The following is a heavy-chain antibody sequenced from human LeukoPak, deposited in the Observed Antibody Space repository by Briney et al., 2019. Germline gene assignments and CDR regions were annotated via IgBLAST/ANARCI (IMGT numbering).Heavy chain of an antibody. CDR3: VRGASSSGWYGFDY. CDR2: MNPNSGNT. V-gene: IGHV1-8*01. CDR1: GYTFTSYD. J-gene: IGHJ4*02. D-gene: IGHD6-19*01. Sequence: ASVKVSCKASGYTFTSYDINWVRQATGQGLEWMGWMNPNSGNTGYAQKFQGRVTMTRNTSISTAYMELSSLRSEDTAVYYCVRGASSSGWYGFDYWGQGTLVTVSS.